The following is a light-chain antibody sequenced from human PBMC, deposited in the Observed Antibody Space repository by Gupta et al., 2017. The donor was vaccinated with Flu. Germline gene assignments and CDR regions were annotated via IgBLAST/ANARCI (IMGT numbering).Light chain of an antibody. J-gene: IGLJ3*02. V-gene: IGLV8-61*01. CDR2: SKN. CDR3: VLERGNENWV. Sequence: VVPPEPSLSVSPGGTVTLTCGLTFGAVSPTYPPSWYRQTPGQAPRTLIYSKNTRSSGVPDRISGTIRGNKAALNXTXDQEDEXCDYYCVLERGNENWVFGGGTKVTVL. CDR1: FGAVSPTYP.